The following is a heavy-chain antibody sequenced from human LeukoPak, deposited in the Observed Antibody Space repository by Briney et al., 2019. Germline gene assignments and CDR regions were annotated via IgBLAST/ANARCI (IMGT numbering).Heavy chain of an antibody. Sequence: SETLSLTCTVTGGSISSSSYYWGWIRQPPGKGLEWIGSIYYSGSTYYNPSLKSRVTISVDTSKNQFSLKLGSVTAADTAVYYCARRYSSSSLDYWGQGTLVTVSS. CDR2: IYYSGST. J-gene: IGHJ4*02. D-gene: IGHD6-6*01. CDR3: ARRYSSSSLDY. V-gene: IGHV4-39*01. CDR1: GGSISSSSYY.